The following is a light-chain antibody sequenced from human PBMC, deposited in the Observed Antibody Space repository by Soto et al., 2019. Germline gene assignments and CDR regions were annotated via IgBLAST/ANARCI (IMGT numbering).Light chain of an antibody. CDR1: QSVSKD. V-gene: IGKV3-15*01. CDR2: GAS. J-gene: IGKJ1*01. Sequence: EVVMTQSPATLSASPGERVTLSCRASQSVSKDLAWYHQKPGQAPRLLISGASTRATGLPARFSGSGSGTEFTLTIGSLQSEDFAVYYCQQYNSWPPTFGQGTKVDIK. CDR3: QQYNSWPPT.